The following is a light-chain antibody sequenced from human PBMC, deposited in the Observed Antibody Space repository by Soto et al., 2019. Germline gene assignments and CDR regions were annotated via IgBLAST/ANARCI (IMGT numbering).Light chain of an antibody. V-gene: IGKV3-20*01. CDR2: GAS. Sequence: EIVLTQSPGTLSLSPGERATLSCRASQSVRSSYLAWYHQKPGQPPRLLIFGASNRATGIPDRFSGSESGTDFTLTISGLEPEDFAVYYCQQYERSPYTFGQGTRLEIK. J-gene: IGKJ2*01. CDR1: QSVRSSY. CDR3: QQYERSPYT.